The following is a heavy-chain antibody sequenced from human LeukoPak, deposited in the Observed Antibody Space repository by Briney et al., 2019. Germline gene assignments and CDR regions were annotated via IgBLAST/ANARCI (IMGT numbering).Heavy chain of an antibody. V-gene: IGHV3-30*02. D-gene: IGHD3-3*01. CDR3: AKERRGPYVLRFLEWSTPDH. CDR1: GFTFSSYG. J-gene: IGHJ4*02. Sequence: PGGSLRLSCAASGFTFSSYGMHWVRQAPGKGLEWVAFIRYDGSNKYYADSVKGRFTISRDNSKNTLYLQMNSLRAEDTAVYYCAKERRGPYVLRFLEWSTPDHWGQGTLVTVSS. CDR2: IRYDGSNK.